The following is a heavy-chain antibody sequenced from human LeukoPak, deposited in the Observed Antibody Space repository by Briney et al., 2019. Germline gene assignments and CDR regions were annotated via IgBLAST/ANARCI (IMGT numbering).Heavy chain of an antibody. D-gene: IGHD3-22*01. CDR2: INPNSGGT. V-gene: IGHV1-2*02. J-gene: IGHJ5*02. CDR1: GYTFTGYY. CDR3: ARLADYYDSSGSAS. Sequence: GASVKVSCKASGYTFTGYYMHWVRQAPGQGLEWMGWINPNSGGTNYAQKFQGRVTMTRDTSIGTAYMELSRLKSDDTAVYYCARLADYYDSSGSASWGQGTLVTVSS.